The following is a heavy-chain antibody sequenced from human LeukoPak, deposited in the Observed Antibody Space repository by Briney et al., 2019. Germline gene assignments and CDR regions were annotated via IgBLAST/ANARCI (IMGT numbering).Heavy chain of an antibody. Sequence: GGSLRLSCAASGFTFNNYAMIWVRQAPGKGLECVSSTRGGGETTYYADSAKGRFTISRDNSQNILYLQINSLRAEDTAVYYCARDYADYVGYFFFDYWGQGTLVTVSS. CDR1: GFTFNNYA. CDR2: TRGGGETT. D-gene: IGHD4-17*01. J-gene: IGHJ4*02. CDR3: ARDYADYVGYFFFDY. V-gene: IGHV3-23*01.